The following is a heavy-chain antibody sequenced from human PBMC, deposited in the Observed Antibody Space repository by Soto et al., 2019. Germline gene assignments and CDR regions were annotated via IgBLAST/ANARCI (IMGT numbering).Heavy chain of an antibody. Sequence: PSETLSLTCTVSAASIRSTDYYWSWIPQTPGKGLEWIGYFYYSGSTYYNPSLMSRLTISVDTSKNQFSLKLTSVTAAETAVYYCVRTDREGAVAPHWFDRWGQGTQVTVSS. D-gene: IGHD2-21*02. J-gene: IGHJ5*02. V-gene: IGHV4-30-4*08. CDR2: FYYSGST. CDR1: AASIRSTDYY. CDR3: VRTDREGAVAPHWFDR.